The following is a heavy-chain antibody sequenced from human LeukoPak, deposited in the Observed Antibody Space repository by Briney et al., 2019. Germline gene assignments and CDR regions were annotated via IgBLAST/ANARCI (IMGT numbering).Heavy chain of an antibody. CDR3: AREAVTYYDTGAYSDY. CDR2: INHSGST. V-gene: IGHV4-34*01. D-gene: IGHD3-22*01. J-gene: IGHJ4*02. CDR1: GGSISSYY. Sequence: SETLSLTCTVSGGSISSYYWSWIRQPPGKGLEWIGEINHSGSTNYNPSLKSRVTISVDTSKNQFSLKLSSVTAADTAVYYCAREAVTYYDTGAYSDYWGQGTLVIVSS.